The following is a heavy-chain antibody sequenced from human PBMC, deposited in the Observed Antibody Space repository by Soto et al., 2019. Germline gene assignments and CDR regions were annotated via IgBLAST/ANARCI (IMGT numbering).Heavy chain of an antibody. D-gene: IGHD2-15*01. CDR3: ARGPPTSCSGGSCYSHYFDY. V-gene: IGHV1-18*01. CDR2: ISAYNGNT. J-gene: IGHJ4*02. Sequence: SVKVSCKASGYTLTTYGISWVRQAPGQGLEWMGWISAYNGNTNYAQKFQGRVTMTTDTSTSIAYMELRSLRSDDTAVYYCARGPPTSCSGGSCYSHYFDYWGQGTLVTVSS. CDR1: GYTLTTYG.